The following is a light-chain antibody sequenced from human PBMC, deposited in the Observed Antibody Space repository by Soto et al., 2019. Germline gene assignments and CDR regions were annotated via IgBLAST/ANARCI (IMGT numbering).Light chain of an antibody. Sequence: QSALTQPASVSGSPGQSITISCTGTSSDVGDYNYVSWYQQHPAKAPKLMIYEVSNRPSGVSNRFSGSKSGNTAALTISGLQAEDEADYYCSSYTSSSSLPYVFGTGTKVTVL. CDR3: SSYTSSSSLPYV. CDR2: EVS. V-gene: IGLV2-14*01. J-gene: IGLJ1*01. CDR1: SSDVGDYNY.